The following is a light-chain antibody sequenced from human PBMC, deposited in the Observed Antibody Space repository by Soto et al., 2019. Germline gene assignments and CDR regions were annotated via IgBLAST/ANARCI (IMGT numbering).Light chain of an antibody. Sequence: EIVMTQSPATLSVSPGERATLSCRASQSVSSNLAWYQQKPGQAPRLLIYGASTSATGIPARFSGSGSGTEFTPTISSLQSEDFAVYYCQQYNNWPWTFGQGTKVDIK. CDR1: QSVSSN. J-gene: IGKJ1*01. CDR2: GAS. CDR3: QQYNNWPWT. V-gene: IGKV3-15*01.